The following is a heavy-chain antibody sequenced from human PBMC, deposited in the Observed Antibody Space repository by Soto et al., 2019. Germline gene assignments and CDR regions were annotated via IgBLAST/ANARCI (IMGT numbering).Heavy chain of an antibody. D-gene: IGHD2-15*01. J-gene: IGHJ4*02. CDR1: GDSVSSNSAA. CDR2: TYYRSKWYN. CDR3: ARDSCSGGSCYIDY. Sequence: TLSVTRAISGDSVSSNSAAWNWIRQSPSRGLEWLGRTYYRSKWYNDYAVSVKSRITINPDTSKNQFSLQLNSVTPEDTAVYYCARDSCSGGSCYIDYWGLGNLVTVSS. V-gene: IGHV6-1*01.